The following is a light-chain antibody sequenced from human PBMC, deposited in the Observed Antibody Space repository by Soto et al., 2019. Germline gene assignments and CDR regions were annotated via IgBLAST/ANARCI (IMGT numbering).Light chain of an antibody. CDR1: QSVSSSY. V-gene: IGKV3-20*01. J-gene: IGKJ1*01. CDR2: GAS. Sequence: IVLTQSPGTPSLSPGERATLSCRASQSVSSSYLAWYQQKPGQAXRLLIYGASRRATGIPDRFSGSGSATHSTLTISRLEPEDFAVYYCQQDGSSPRTFGQGTKVE. CDR3: QQDGSSPRT.